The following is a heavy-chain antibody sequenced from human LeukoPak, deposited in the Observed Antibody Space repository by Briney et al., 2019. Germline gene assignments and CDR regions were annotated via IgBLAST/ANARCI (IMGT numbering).Heavy chain of an antibody. J-gene: IGHJ1*01. CDR3: ARDGDETTVVTPGYFQH. D-gene: IGHD4-23*01. Sequence: HGGSLQISCQGSGSCFTSYWIGWVRRMPGKGLEWLGIIYPGDSDTRYSPSFQGQVTISADNSISTAYLQWSSLKASDTAMYYCARDGDETTVVTPGYFQHWGQGTLVTVSS. CDR1: GSCFTSYW. V-gene: IGHV5-51*01. CDR2: IYPGDSDT.